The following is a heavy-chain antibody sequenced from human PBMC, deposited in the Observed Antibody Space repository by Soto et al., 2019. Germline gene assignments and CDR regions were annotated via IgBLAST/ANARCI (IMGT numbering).Heavy chain of an antibody. CDR1: GDSISSYS. CDR3: ARVLISPVVVVKLGWFNP. V-gene: IGHV4-4*07. Sequence: PSETLSLTCAVSGDSISSYSWNWIRQTAGRGLEWIGRVSPSGHTQYRSSFETRVTISVDTSKNQFSLKLSSVTAADTAVYYCARVLISPVVVVKLGWFNPWGQGTLVTVSS. J-gene: IGHJ5*02. CDR2: VSPSGHT. D-gene: IGHD2-21*01.